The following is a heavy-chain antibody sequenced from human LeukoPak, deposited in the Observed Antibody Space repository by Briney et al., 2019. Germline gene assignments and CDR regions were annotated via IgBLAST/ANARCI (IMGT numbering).Heavy chain of an antibody. CDR2: IYTSGST. J-gene: IGHJ4*02. Sequence: PSETLSLTCTVSGGSISSYYLSWIRQPAGKGLEWIGRIYTSGSTNYNPSLKSRVTMSVDTSKNQFSLRLSSVTAADTAVYYCARDGELGNHDYWGQGNLVTVSS. V-gene: IGHV4-4*07. CDR1: GGSISSYY. D-gene: IGHD7-27*01. CDR3: ARDGELGNHDY.